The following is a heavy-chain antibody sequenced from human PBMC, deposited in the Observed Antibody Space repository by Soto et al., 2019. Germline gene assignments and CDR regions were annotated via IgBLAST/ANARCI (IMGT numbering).Heavy chain of an antibody. V-gene: IGHV3-74*01. CDR2: INSDGSTT. D-gene: IGHD1-26*01. CDR1: GFTFSSYW. Sequence: EVQLVESGGGLIQPGGSLRLSCAASGFTFSSYWMHWVRQAPGKGLVWVSRINSDGSTTSYADSVKGRLTISSDNAKNTLYLQMNSLRAEDTAVYYCARGGSLNWYFDLWGRGTLVTVSS. CDR3: ARGGSLNWYFDL. J-gene: IGHJ2*01.